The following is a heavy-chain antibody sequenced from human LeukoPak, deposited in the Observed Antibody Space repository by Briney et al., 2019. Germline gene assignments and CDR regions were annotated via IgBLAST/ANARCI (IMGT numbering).Heavy chain of an antibody. CDR1: GDSISSSGYY. D-gene: IGHD6-13*01. CDR3: ARVGSSSWYTPTYYFDY. V-gene: IGHV4-39*07. Sequence: SETLSLTCTVSGDSISSSGYYWGWIRQPPGKGLEWIGSIYHSGSTYYNPSLKSRVTISVDTSKNQFSLKLSSVTAADTAVYYCARVGSSSWYTPTYYFDYWGQGTLVTVSS. CDR2: IYHSGST. J-gene: IGHJ4*02.